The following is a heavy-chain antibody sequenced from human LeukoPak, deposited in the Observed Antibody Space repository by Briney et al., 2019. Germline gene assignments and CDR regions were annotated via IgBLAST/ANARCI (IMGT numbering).Heavy chain of an antibody. CDR3: ARDPGYYGSGSRGAFDY. V-gene: IGHV4-4*07. J-gene: IGHJ4*02. CDR2: IYTSGST. CDR1: GGPISSYY. Sequence: SETLSLTCTVSGGPISSYYWSWIRQPAGKGLEWIGRIYTSGSTNYNPSLKSRVTMSVDTSKNQFSLKLRSVTAADTAVYYCARDPGYYGSGSRGAFDYWGQGTLVTVSS. D-gene: IGHD3-10*01.